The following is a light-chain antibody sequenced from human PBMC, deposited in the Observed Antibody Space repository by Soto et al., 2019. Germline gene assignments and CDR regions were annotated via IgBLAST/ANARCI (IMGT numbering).Light chain of an antibody. J-gene: IGKJ1*01. V-gene: IGKV3-15*01. CDR1: QSVRSN. Sequence: EIVMTQSPATLSVSPGERATLSCRASQSVRSNLAWYQQKPGQAPRLLIYGASTRATGIPDRFSGSGSGTEFTLTISSLQYEDFAVYYCQHYNNWPPWTFGQGTKVEIK. CDR2: GAS. CDR3: QHYNNWPPWT.